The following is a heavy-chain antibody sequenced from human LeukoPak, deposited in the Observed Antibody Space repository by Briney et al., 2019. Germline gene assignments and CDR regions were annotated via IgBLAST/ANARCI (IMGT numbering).Heavy chain of an antibody. CDR2: IYYSGST. CDR3: ARHGPEQLEYYYYGMDV. J-gene: IGHJ6*02. D-gene: IGHD6-13*01. V-gene: IGHV4-30-4*08. Sequence: SQTLSLTCTVSGGSISSGDYYWSWIRQPPGKGLEWIGYIYYSGSTYYNPSLKSRVTISVDTSKNQFSLKLSSVTAADTAVYYCARHGPEQLEYYYYGMDVWGQGTTVTVSS. CDR1: GGSISSGDYY.